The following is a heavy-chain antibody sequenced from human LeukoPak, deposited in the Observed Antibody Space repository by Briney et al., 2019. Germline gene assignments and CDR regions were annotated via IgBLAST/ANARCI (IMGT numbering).Heavy chain of an antibody. V-gene: IGHV3-23*01. CDR3: AKAGAAAGGGPCY. CDR2: ISGSGGST. Sequence: GGSLRLSCAASGFTFSSYAMSWVRQAPGKGLEWVSAISGSGGSTYYADSVKGRFTISRDNSKNTLYLQLNSLRAEDTAVYYCAKAGAAAGGGPCYWGQGTLVTVSS. J-gene: IGHJ4*02. D-gene: IGHD6-13*01. CDR1: GFTFSSYA.